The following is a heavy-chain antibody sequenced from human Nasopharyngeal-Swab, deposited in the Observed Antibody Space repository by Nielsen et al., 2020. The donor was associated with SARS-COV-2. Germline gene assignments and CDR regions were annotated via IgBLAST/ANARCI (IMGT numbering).Heavy chain of an antibody. D-gene: IGHD6-19*01. J-gene: IGHJ6*02. CDR2: INPGSGGT. CDR1: GYTFNNYY. V-gene: IGHV1-46*02. CDR3: ARDPEAVAPFYGMDV. Sequence: ASVKVSCKASGYTFNNYYIHWVRQAPGQGLEWMGMINPGSGGTTYAQKFQGRVTMTRDTSTSTVYMELSSLRSEDTAVYYCARDPEAVAPFYGMDVWGQGTTVTVSS.